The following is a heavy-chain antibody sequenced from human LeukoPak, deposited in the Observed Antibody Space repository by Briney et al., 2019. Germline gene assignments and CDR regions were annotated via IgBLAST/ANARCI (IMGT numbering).Heavy chain of an antibody. J-gene: IGHJ3*02. CDR3: ATEGGSGSYYGDYAFDM. CDR1: GFSFTNTW. CDR2: VKSKADDDTT. D-gene: IGHD3-10*01. V-gene: IGHV3-15*01. Sequence: GGSLRLSCEASGFSFTNTWMSWVRQAPGKGLEWVGRVKSKADDDTTDYAAPVEGKFTISTADSKNTLSLQMNSLKTEDTAVYYCATEGGSGSYYGDYAFDMWGQGTMVTVSS.